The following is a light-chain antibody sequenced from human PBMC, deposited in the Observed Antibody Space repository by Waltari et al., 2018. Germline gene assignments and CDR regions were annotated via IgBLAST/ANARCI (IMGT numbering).Light chain of an antibody. CDR1: QSVTNY. CDR2: DTS. CDR3: QQRRDWPLT. J-gene: IGKJ4*01. Sequence: EIVLTQSPVILSLSPGERASLSCRASQSVTNYLAWYQQKPGQAPRLLIYDTSNRATGIPARFSGSGFGTDFTLTISSLEPEDFAVYYCQQRRDWPLTFGGGTKVEIK. V-gene: IGKV3-11*01.